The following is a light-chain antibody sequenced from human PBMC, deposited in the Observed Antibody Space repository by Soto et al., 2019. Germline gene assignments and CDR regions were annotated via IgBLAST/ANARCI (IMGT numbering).Light chain of an antibody. J-gene: IGLJ2*01. V-gene: IGLV3-1*01. Sequence: SYELTQPPSVSVSPGQTASITCSGDKLGDKYACWYQQKPGQSPVLVIYQDSKRPSGIPERFSGSNSGNTATLTISGTQAMDEADYYCQAWDSSTFPPYVVFGGGTK. CDR2: QDS. CDR1: KLGDKY. CDR3: QAWDSSTFPPYVV.